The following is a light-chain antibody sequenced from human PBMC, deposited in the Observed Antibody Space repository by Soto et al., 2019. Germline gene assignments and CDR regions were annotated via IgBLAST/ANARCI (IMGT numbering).Light chain of an antibody. CDR1: QSITSN. CDR3: QQYNNWLGT. Sequence: EIVMTQSPATLSVSPGERATLSCRASQSITSNLAWYQQKAGQAPRLLIYAASSRATGVPVRFSASRSGTEFTLTISSLQPEDFGVYYCQQYNNWLGTFGQGTKVEIK. CDR2: AAS. V-gene: IGKV3-15*01. J-gene: IGKJ1*01.